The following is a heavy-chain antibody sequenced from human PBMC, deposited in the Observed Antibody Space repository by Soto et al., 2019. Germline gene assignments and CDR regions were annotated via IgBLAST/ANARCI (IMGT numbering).Heavy chain of an antibody. V-gene: IGHV4-34*01. J-gene: IGHJ4*02. D-gene: IGHD6-13*01. CDR3: ASAKAAADHPFDY. CDR2: INHSGST. Sequence: SETLSLTCAVYGGSFSGYYWSWIRQPPGKGLEWIGEINHSGSTNYNPSLKSRVTISVDTSKNQFSLKLSSVTAADTAVYYCASAKAAADHPFDYWGQGTLVTVSS. CDR1: GGSFSGYY.